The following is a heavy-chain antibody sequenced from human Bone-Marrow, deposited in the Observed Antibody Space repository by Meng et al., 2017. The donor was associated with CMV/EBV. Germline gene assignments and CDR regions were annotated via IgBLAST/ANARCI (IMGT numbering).Heavy chain of an antibody. J-gene: IGHJ4*02. V-gene: IGHV3-48*03. D-gene: IGHD3-10*01. Sequence: GESLKISCAASGFTFSSYEMNWVRQAPGKGLEWVSYISSRGNTIYYTDSVKGRFTISRDNTKNSLYLQMNNLRAEDTAVYYCARGATRDYYGSGYYFASWGQGTQVTVSS. CDR1: GFTFSSYE. CDR3: ARGATRDYYGSGYYFAS. CDR2: ISSRGNTI.